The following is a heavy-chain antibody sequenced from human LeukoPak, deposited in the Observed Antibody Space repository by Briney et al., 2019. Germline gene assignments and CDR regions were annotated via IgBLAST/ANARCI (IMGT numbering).Heavy chain of an antibody. CDR1: GFTFSSYA. V-gene: IGHV3-23*01. CDR2: ISGSGGST. J-gene: IGHJ4*02. CDR3: ARHRANYYDSSGYFSPFDY. Sequence: GGSLRLSCAASGFTFSSYAMSWVRQAPGKGLEWVSAISGSGGSTYYADSVKGRFTTSRDNSKNTLYLQMNSLRAEDTAVYYCARHRANYYDSSGYFSPFDYWGQGTLVTVSS. D-gene: IGHD3-22*01.